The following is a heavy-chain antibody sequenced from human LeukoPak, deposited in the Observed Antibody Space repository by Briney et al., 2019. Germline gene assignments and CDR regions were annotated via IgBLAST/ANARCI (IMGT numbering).Heavy chain of an antibody. D-gene: IGHD6-19*01. V-gene: IGHV1-18*01. CDR2: ISAYNGNT. CDR1: GYTFTSYG. CDR3: ARGVTIAVAGAIDY. Sequence: ASVKVSCKASGYTFTSYGISWVRQPPGQGLEWMGWISAYNGNTNYAQKLQGRVTMTTDTSTSTAYMELRSLRSDDTAVYYCARGVTIAVAGAIDYWGQGTLVTVSS. J-gene: IGHJ4*02.